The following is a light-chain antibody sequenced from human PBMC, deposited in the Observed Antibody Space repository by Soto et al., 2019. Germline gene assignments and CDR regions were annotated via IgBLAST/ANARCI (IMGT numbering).Light chain of an antibody. CDR1: QSVSTN. CDR3: QQYGGSPIT. Sequence: EIVMTQSPATLSVSPGERATLSCRARQSVSTNLAWYQQKPGQAPRLLIYGASTGATGIPARFSGSGSGTDFTLTISSLEPEDFALYYCQQYGGSPITFGQGTRLEIK. V-gene: IGKV3-15*01. J-gene: IGKJ5*01. CDR2: GAS.